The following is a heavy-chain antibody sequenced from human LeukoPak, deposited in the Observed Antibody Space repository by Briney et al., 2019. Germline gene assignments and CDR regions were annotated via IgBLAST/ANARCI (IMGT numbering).Heavy chain of an antibody. CDR3: TTLNY. J-gene: IGHJ4*02. CDR2: IRSKAYGGTT. Sequence: GGSLRLSCTASGFAFGDYAMSWVRQAPGKGLEWVGFIRSKAYGGTTEYAASVKGRFTISRDDSKNTLYLQMNSLKTEDTAVYYCTTLNYWGQGTLVTVSS. V-gene: IGHV3-49*04. CDR1: GFAFGDYA.